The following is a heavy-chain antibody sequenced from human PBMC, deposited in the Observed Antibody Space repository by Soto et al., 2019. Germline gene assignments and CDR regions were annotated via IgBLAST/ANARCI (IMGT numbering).Heavy chain of an antibody. V-gene: IGHV4-59*12. CDR1: GDSISIYN. D-gene: IGHD4-17*01. CDR2: IYHSGST. J-gene: IGHJ4*02. Sequence: PSENLSLTCTVSGDSISIYNWNWIRQSPGKSMEWIGYIYHSGSTYYDPSLKSRVTISVDRSKNQFSLKLSSVTAADTAVYYCSRASPTVTTTDFRGQGTLVTGLL. CDR3: SRASPTVTTTDF.